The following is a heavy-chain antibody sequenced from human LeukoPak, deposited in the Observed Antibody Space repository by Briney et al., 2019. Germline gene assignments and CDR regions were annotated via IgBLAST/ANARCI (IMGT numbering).Heavy chain of an antibody. J-gene: IGHJ6*04. CDR2: IHPGDSGA. V-gene: IGHV5-51*01. CDR1: GYSFTSYR. Sequence: GESLKISCKGSGYSFTSYRIGWVRQMPGKGLEWMGIIHPGDSGARYGPSFQGQVTISVDKSISTAYLQWSSLKASDTAMYYCARLMDVWGKGTTVTVSS. CDR3: ARLMDV.